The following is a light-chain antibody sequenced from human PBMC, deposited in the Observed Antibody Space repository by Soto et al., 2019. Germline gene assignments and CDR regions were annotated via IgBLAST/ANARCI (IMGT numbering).Light chain of an antibody. J-gene: IGKJ4*01. V-gene: IGKV3-20*01. CDR3: QQYGSSPT. Sequence: EIVLTQSPGTLSLSPGEGATLSCRASQSVSYSYLAWYQQQPGQAPRLLIYDASSRATGIPDRFSGSGSGTDFTLTSSRLEPEDFAVYYCQQYGSSPTFGGGTKVDIK. CDR2: DAS. CDR1: QSVSYSY.